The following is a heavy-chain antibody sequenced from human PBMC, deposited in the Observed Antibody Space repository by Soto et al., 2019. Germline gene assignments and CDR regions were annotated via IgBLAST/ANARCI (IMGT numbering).Heavy chain of an antibody. J-gene: IGHJ4*02. CDR1: GYSFTTYA. CDR2: INAANGDT. Sequence: ASVKVSCKASGYSFTTYAVHCVRQAPGQRLEWMGWINAANGDTKYSQEFQGRVTITRDTSASTAYMELSSLRSEDTAVYYCARAPFDYWGQGTLVTVSS. CDR3: ARAPFDY. V-gene: IGHV1-3*01.